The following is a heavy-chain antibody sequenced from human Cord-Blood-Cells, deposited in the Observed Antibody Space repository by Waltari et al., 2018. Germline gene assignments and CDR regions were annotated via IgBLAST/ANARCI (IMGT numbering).Heavy chain of an antibody. Sequence: QVQLVESGGGAGQPGRSLRRACDASGFTFSSYSTNCVRTTPGKGLEWVAVISYDGSNKYYADSVKGRFTISRDNSKNTLYLQMNSLRAEDTAVYYCARDENWNYEDAFDIWGQGTMVTVSS. CDR1: GFTFSSYS. CDR2: ISYDGSNK. CDR3: ARDENWNYEDAFDI. J-gene: IGHJ3*02. D-gene: IGHD1-7*01. V-gene: IGHV3-30-3*01.